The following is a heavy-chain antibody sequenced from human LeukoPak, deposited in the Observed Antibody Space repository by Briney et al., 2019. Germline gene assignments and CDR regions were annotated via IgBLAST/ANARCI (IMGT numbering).Heavy chain of an antibody. D-gene: IGHD3-22*01. V-gene: IGHV4-59*08. CDR2: IYYSGGT. CDR3: ARRGGDSSGNFDY. CDR1: GGSISSYY. J-gene: IGHJ4*02. Sequence: SETLSLTCTVSGGSISSYYWSWILQPPGKGLEWIGYIYYSGGTNYNPSLKSRVTISVDTSKKQFSLRLSSVTAADTAVYYCARRGGDSSGNFDYWGQGTLVTVSS.